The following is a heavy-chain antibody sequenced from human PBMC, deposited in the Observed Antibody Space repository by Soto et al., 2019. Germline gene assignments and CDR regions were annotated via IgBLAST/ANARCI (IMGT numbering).Heavy chain of an antibody. CDR2: ISGSGGST. D-gene: IGHD2-2*01. CDR3: AKGDEIVVVPAATLFNY. CDR1: GFTFSSYA. Sequence: PGVSLRLSCSASGFTFSSYAMSWVRQAPGKGLEWVSAISGSGGSTYYADSVKGRFTISRDNSKNTLYLQMNSLRAEDTAVYYCAKGDEIVVVPAATLFNYWGQGTLVTVSS. J-gene: IGHJ4*02. V-gene: IGHV3-23*01.